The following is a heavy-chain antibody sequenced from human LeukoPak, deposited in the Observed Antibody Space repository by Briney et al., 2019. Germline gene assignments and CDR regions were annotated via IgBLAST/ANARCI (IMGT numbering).Heavy chain of an antibody. J-gene: IGHJ4*02. CDR2: IYSGGGT. Sequence: PGGSLRLSCAASGFTVSSSHMSWVRQAPGKGLEWVAVIYSGGGTYYADSVKGRFTISRDNSKNTLSLQMNSLRAEDTAVYYCARGSHTVNFDYWGQGTLVTVSS. V-gene: IGHV3-53*05. CDR3: ARGSHTVNFDY. CDR1: GFTVSSSH. D-gene: IGHD4-11*01.